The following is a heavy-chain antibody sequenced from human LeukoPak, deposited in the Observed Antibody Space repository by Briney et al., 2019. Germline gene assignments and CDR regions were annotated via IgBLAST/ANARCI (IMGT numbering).Heavy chain of an antibody. Sequence: VASVKVSCKASGGTFSSYAISWVRQAPGQGLEWMGRIIPIFGIANYAQKFQGRVTITADKSTSTAYMELSSLRSEDTAVYYCARVSTQAPKDITIFGVVTYTHLDYGMDVWGQGTTVTVSS. CDR2: IIPIFGIA. D-gene: IGHD3-3*01. J-gene: IGHJ6*02. CDR3: ARVSTQAPKDITIFGVVTYTHLDYGMDV. V-gene: IGHV1-69*04. CDR1: GGTFSSYA.